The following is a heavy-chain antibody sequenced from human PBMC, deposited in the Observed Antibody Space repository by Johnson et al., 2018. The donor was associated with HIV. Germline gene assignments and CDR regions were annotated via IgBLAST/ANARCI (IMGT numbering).Heavy chain of an antibody. V-gene: IGHV3-7*02. CDR2: ISQDGSET. D-gene: IGHD3-9*01. CDR1: GFIFSSYA. Sequence: VLLVESGGGVVQTGRSLRLSCAASGFIFSSYAMHWVRQAPGRGLEWVANISQDGSETHYVDSVKGRFTISRDNAKNSLYLQMNSLRAEDTAVYYCARGYILTGYSGAFDMWGQGTMVTVSS. J-gene: IGHJ3*02. CDR3: ARGYILTGYSGAFDM.